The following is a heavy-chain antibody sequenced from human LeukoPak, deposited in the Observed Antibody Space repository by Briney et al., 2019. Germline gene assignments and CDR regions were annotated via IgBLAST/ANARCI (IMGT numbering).Heavy chain of an antibody. CDR2: ISRGSSYI. D-gene: IGHD4-17*01. CDR1: GFTFSSNS. CDR3: AADTDTVSFDY. J-gene: IGHJ4*02. Sequence: GGSLRLSCAASGFTFSSNSMNWVRQAPGKELEWVSSISRGSSYIYYADSVKGRFTISRDNAKNSLFLQMNSLRAEDTAVYYCAADTDTVSFDYWGQGTLVTVSS. V-gene: IGHV3-21*01.